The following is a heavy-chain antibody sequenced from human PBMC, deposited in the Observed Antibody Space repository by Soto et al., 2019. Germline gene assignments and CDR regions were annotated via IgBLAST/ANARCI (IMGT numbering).Heavy chain of an antibody. CDR2: INPKSGGT. D-gene: IGHD5-12*01. CDR3: AKANSGDDDEFDY. Sequence: ASVKVSCKASGYTFTGYYMHWVRQAPGQGLEWMGWINPKSGGTDYAQKFQGRVTMTRDTSSSSAYMELSSLRSDDTAVYYCAKANSGDDDEFDYWRQGTQVTVSS. J-gene: IGHJ4*02. V-gene: IGHV1-2*02. CDR1: GYTFTGYY.